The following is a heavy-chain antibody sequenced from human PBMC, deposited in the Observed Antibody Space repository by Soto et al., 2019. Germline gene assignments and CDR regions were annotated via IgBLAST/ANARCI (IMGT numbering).Heavy chain of an antibody. V-gene: IGHV1-69*13. CDR2: IIPIFGTA. CDR3: ARVSVAELYYYYYYGMDV. Sequence: SVKVSRKASGGTFSSYAISWVRQAPGQGLERMGGIIPIFGTANYAQKFQGRVTITADESTSTAYMELSSLRSEDTAVYYCARVSVAELYYYYYYGMDVWGQGTTVTVSS. D-gene: IGHD6-19*01. CDR1: GGTFSSYA. J-gene: IGHJ6*02.